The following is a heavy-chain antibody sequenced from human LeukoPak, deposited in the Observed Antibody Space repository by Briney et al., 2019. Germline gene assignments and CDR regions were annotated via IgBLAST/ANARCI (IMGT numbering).Heavy chain of an antibody. CDR3: ARDRFGVAGTGELDY. D-gene: IGHD6-19*01. CDR2: IKQDGSEK. J-gene: IGHJ4*02. CDR1: GFTFSSYE. V-gene: IGHV3-7*01. Sequence: GGSLRLSCAASGFTFSSYEMNWVRQAPGKGLEWVANIKQDGSEKYYVDSVKGRFTISRDNAKNSLYLQMNSLRAEDTAVYYCARDRFGVAGTGELDYWGQGTLVTVSS.